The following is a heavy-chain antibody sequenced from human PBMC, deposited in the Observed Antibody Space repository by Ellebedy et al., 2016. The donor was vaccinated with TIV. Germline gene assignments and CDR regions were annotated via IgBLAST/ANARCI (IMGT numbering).Heavy chain of an antibody. J-gene: IGHJ4*02. D-gene: IGHD2-15*01. CDR3: ARESGAVVVTHFDY. CDR2: IKQDGGEK. CDR1: GFPFSGYS. V-gene: IGHV3-7*01. Sequence: GESLKISCVASGFPFSGYSMSWVRQARGKGLEWVATIKQDGGEKFYVDSVKGRFTISRDNAKNSLLLQMNSLRVEDTAVYYCARESGAVVVTHFDYWGRGTLVTVSS.